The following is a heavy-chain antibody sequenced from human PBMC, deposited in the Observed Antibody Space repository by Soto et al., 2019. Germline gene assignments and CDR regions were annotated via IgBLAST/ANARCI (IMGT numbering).Heavy chain of an antibody. CDR2: IIPIFGTA. V-gene: IGHV1-69*01. Sequence: QVQLVQSGAEVKKPGSSVKVSCKASGGTFSSYAISWVRQAPGQGLEWMGGIIPIFGTANYAQKFQGRVTISADASTSTAYMELSSLRSEDTAVYYWARELPHYGDYGNWFDPWGQGTLVTVSS. D-gene: IGHD4-17*01. CDR3: ARELPHYGDYGNWFDP. J-gene: IGHJ5*02. CDR1: GGTFSSYA.